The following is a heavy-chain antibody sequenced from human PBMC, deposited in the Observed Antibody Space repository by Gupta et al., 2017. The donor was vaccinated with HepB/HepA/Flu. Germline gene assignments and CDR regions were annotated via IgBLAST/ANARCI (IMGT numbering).Heavy chain of an antibody. CDR3: GRWGPLYYYMDV. J-gene: IGHJ6*03. D-gene: IGHD3-16*01. V-gene: IGHV1-18*01. Sequence: QVQLVQSGGEVRNPGASVKLSCKASGYTFRNYGFTWVRQHPGQGLEWIGWISAYNGRTDYAQKFQGRVSMTTDPSTTTAYMELRSLRSDDTAVYYCGRWGPLYYYMDVWGKGTTVTVSS. CDR2: ISAYNGRT. CDR1: GYTFRNYG.